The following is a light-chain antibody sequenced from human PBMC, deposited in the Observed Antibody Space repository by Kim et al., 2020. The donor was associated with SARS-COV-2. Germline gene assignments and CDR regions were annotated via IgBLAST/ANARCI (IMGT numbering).Light chain of an antibody. Sequence: AIQMTQSPSSLSASVGDRVIITCRASQGVRKDLGWYQQKPGKAPKLLISAASYLQSGVPSRFSGSGSDTDFTLTISSLQPEDFATYFCLQHYNFPWTFGQGTKVDIK. CDR1: QGVRKD. V-gene: IGKV1-6*01. CDR3: LQHYNFPWT. J-gene: IGKJ1*01. CDR2: AAS.